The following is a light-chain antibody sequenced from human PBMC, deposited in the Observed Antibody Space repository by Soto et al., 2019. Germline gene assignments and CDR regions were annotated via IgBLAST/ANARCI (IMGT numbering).Light chain of an antibody. CDR3: QQYTNTNNPWM. J-gene: IGKJ1*01. CDR1: QTISTW. CDR2: DAS. V-gene: IGKV1-5*01. Sequence: DIQVTQSPPTLSACVGDIVTITCRAIQTISTWMAWYQQKPGKAPKLLVYDASTLQSGVASRFSGSGSGTEFTLIISGLQPDDSATYYCQQYTNTNNPWMFGQGTKVDI.